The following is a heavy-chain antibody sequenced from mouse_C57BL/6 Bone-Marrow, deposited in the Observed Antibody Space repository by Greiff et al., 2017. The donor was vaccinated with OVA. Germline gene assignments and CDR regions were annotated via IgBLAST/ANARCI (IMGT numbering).Heavy chain of an antibody. CDR3: AREGGWDVAMDY. D-gene: IGHD4-1*01. CDR2: ISDGGSYT. Sequence: EVHLVESGGGLVKPGGSLKLSCAASGFTFSSYAMSWVRQTPEKRLEWVATISDGGSYTYYPDNVKGRFTISRDNAKNNLYLQMSHLQSEDTAMYDCAREGGWDVAMDYWGQGTSVTVSS. V-gene: IGHV5-4*01. CDR1: GFTFSSYA. J-gene: IGHJ4*01.